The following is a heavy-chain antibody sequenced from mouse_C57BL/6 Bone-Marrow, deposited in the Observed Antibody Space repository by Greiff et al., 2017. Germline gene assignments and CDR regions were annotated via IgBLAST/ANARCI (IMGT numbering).Heavy chain of an antibody. Sequence: QVQLKESGPGILQPSQTLSLTCSFSGFSLSTFGMGVGWIRQPSGKGLEWLAHIWWDDDKYYNPALKSRLTISKDTSKNQVFLKIANVDTADTATYYCARIAEIPGYYAMDYWGQGTSVTVSS. CDR3: ARIAEIPGYYAMDY. J-gene: IGHJ4*01. CDR2: IWWDDDK. CDR1: GFSLSTFGMG. V-gene: IGHV8-8*01.